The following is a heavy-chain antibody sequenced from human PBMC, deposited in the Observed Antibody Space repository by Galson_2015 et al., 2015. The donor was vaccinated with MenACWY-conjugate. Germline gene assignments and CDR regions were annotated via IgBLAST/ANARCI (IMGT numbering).Heavy chain of an antibody. CDR1: GYSFTTSW. Sequence: QSGAAVKKPGESLLISCTGSGYSFTTSWVGWVRQMPGRGLEWTGMISPGDSDTRYSPSVQGQVTISVDKSSSTAYLQWSSLKAWDAAMYYCARQDTAMDPFDYWGQGTLVTVSS. CDR2: ISPGDSDT. J-gene: IGHJ4*02. CDR3: ARQDTAMDPFDY. V-gene: IGHV5-51*01. D-gene: IGHD5-18*01.